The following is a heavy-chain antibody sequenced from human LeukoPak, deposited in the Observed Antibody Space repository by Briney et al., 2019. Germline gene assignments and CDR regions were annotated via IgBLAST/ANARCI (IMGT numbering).Heavy chain of an antibody. V-gene: IGHV3-11*04. Sequence: GGSLRLSCAASGFTFSDDYMSWIRQAPGKGLEWVSYISGSGSTMYYADSVTGRFTISRDNAKNSLYLQMSSLGAEDTAVYYCARVKNGFDGNGYPYYYYYMDVWGRGTTVIVFS. CDR3: ARVKNGFDGNGYPYYYYYMDV. CDR2: ISGSGSTM. J-gene: IGHJ6*03. D-gene: IGHD3-22*01. CDR1: GFTFSDDY.